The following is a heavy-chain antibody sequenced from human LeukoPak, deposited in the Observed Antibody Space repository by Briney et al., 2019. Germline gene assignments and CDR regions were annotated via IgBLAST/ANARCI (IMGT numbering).Heavy chain of an antibody. CDR3: ASMTTYCGGDCFFFDY. CDR2: ISSSSNTI. Sequence: SGGSLRLSCAASGFTCSSYNMNWVRQAPGKGLEWVSYISSSSNTIYYADSVKGRFTISRDNAKNSLYLQMNSLRAEDTAVYYCASMTTYCGGDCFFFDYWGQGTLVTVSS. J-gene: IGHJ4*02. V-gene: IGHV3-48*04. D-gene: IGHD2-21*02. CDR1: GFTCSSYN.